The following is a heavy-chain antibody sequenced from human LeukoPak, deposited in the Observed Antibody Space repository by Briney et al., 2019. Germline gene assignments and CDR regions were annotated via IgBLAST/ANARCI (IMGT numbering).Heavy chain of an antibody. CDR3: ARVSGQGGDYYDSSGYTLYDY. D-gene: IGHD3-22*01. Sequence: PSETLSLTCTVSGGSISSGDYYWSWIRQPPGKGLEWIGYIYYSGSTCYNPSLKSRVTISVDTSKNQFSLKLSFVTAADTAVYYCARVSGQGGDYYDSSGYTLYDYWGQGTLVTVSS. CDR1: GGSISSGDYY. V-gene: IGHV4-30-4*01. J-gene: IGHJ4*02. CDR2: IYYSGST.